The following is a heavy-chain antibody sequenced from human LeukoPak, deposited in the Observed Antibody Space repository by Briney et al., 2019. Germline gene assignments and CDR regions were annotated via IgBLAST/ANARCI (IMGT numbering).Heavy chain of an antibody. V-gene: IGHV3-30*04. CDR3: ARGSYYDSSGL. CDR1: GFPFSRYS. CDR2: ISYDGGNK. J-gene: IGHJ4*02. D-gene: IGHD3-22*01. Sequence: GGSLRLSCAASGFPFSRYSMHWVRQAPGKGLEWVAVISYDGGNKYYADPVKGRFTISRDNAKNTLYLQMNSLRAEDTAVYYCARGSYYDSSGLWGQGTLVTVSS.